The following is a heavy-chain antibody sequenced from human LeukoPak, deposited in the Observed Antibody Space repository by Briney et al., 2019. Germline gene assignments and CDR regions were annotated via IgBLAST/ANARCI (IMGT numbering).Heavy chain of an antibody. Sequence: SVKVSCKASGFTFTSSAMQWVRQARGQRLEWIGWIVVGSGNTNYAQKFQERVTITRDMSTSTAYMELRSLRSDDTAVYYCARDAYYYGSGSYYDTDYWGQGTLVTVSS. V-gene: IGHV1-58*02. J-gene: IGHJ4*02. CDR2: IVVGSGNT. CDR1: GFTFTSSA. CDR3: ARDAYYYGSGSYYDTDY. D-gene: IGHD3-10*01.